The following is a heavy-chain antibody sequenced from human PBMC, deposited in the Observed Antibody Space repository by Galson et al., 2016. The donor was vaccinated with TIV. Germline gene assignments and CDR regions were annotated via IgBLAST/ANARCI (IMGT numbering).Heavy chain of an antibody. J-gene: IGHJ4*02. Sequence: QGPGKGLEWVATITQHGNEKYYVDSVKGRFTISSDNAKNSLYLQMNSLRAEDTAIYYCAREMDGDYNPYYDSWGQGTLVTVSS. CDR2: ITQHGNEK. CDR3: AREMDGDYNPYYDS. D-gene: IGHD4-17*01. V-gene: IGHV3-7*01.